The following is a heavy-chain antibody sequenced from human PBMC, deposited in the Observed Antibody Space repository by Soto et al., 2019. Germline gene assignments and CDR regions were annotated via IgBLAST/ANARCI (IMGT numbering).Heavy chain of an antibody. D-gene: IGHD3-3*01. J-gene: IGHJ4*02. V-gene: IGHV3-7*01. CDR1: GFTFSNFW. CDR3: ARRGGYDFWNSYHSLWYFDY. Sequence: GGSLRLSCITSGFTFSNFWMSWVRQAPGKGLEWVASIKQDGSGKYYVDSVKGRFTISRDNAKDSLYLQMNSLRAEDTAVYFCARRGGYDFWNSYHSLWYFDYWGQGTLVTVSS. CDR2: IKQDGSGK.